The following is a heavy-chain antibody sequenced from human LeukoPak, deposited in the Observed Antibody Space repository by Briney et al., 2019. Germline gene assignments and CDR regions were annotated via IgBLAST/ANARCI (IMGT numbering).Heavy chain of an antibody. Sequence: GGSLRLSCAASGFSFSRDWMSWVRQAPGKGLEWISYIDSSGTTIYYADSVKGRFTVSRDNAKNSLYLQVSSLSDEDTAVYYCARYHYSSGRMFDYWGQGTLVTVSS. D-gene: IGHD6-25*01. V-gene: IGHV3-48*02. CDR2: IDSSGTTI. CDR1: GFSFSRDW. J-gene: IGHJ4*02. CDR3: ARYHYSSGRMFDY.